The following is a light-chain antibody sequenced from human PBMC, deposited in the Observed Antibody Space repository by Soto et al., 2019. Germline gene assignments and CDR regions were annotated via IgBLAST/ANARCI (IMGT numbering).Light chain of an antibody. Sequence: EIVMTQSPATLSVSPGARATLSCRASQSVRSNLAWYQQAPGQAPRLLIYDASTRATGIPARFSGSGSGTEFTLTISSLQSEDFAVYYGQQYNNSPTFGGGTKVEIK. J-gene: IGKJ4*01. CDR3: QQYNNSPT. CDR1: QSVRSN. V-gene: IGKV3-15*01. CDR2: DAS.